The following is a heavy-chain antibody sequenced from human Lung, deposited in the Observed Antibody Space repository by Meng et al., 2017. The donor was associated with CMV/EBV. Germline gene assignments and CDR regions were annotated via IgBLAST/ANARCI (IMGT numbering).Heavy chain of an antibody. CDR3: VRGVAESLGWEMGY. CDR1: GVCFRNYW. J-gene: IGHJ4*02. CDR2: ISTDRSDT. D-gene: IGHD1-26*01. Sequence: GCGCVQLVEALRLSCAASGVCFRNYWRHWVLQVAVEALVCVSRISTDRSDTIYADAGKVRLTISRDNAKKTLYLQRNSPRGDVAAVYFCVRGVAESLGWEMGYWGQGALVTVSS. V-gene: IGHV3-74*01.